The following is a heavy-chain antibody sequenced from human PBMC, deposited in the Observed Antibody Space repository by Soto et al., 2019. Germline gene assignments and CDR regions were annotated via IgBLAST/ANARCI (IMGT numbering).Heavy chain of an antibody. CDR2: IYSNDDK. CDR3: THIRGSGLYGMDV. V-gene: IGHV2-5*01. D-gene: IGHD3-10*01. CDR1: GFSLSTSGVG. Sequence: QITLKESGPTLVKPTQSLTLTCTFSGFSLSTSGVGVGWVRQPPGTALEWLALIYSNDDKRFSTSLKSSLTITKDNSKNQVVLTMTNMETVDTGTYYCTHIRGSGLYGMDVSGQGTTDTVSS. J-gene: IGHJ6*02.